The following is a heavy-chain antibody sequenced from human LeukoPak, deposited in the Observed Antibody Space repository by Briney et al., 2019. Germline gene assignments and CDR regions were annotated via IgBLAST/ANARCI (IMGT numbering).Heavy chain of an antibody. J-gene: IGHJ2*01. CDR2: VYRSGNT. CDR1: GGSISQYY. Sequence: PSETLSLTCTLSGGSISQYYWSWIRQPPGKGPEWIGYVYRSGNTNYNPSLKNRVTISVDTSKNHFSLNLPSVTAADTAVYYCARVKDFAYSFFDLWGRGTLVTVSS. V-gene: IGHV4-59*01. CDR3: ARVKDFAYSFFDL.